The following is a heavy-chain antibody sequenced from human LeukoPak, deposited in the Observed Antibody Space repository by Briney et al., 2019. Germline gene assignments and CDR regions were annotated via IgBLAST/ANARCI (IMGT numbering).Heavy chain of an antibody. CDR1: GFTVSSNY. Sequence: GGSLRLSCAASGFTVSSNYVSWVRQAPGKGLEWVSVIYSGGSTYYADSVKGRFTISRDNSKNTLYLQMNSLRAEDTAVYYCARAHDYGDYYFDYWGQGTLVTVSS. J-gene: IGHJ4*02. CDR3: ARAHDYGDYYFDY. D-gene: IGHD4-17*01. V-gene: IGHV3-53*01. CDR2: IYSGGST.